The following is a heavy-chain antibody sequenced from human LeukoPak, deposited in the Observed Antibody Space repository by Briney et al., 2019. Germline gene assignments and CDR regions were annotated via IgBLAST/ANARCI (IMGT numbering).Heavy chain of an antibody. CDR3: ARVGPYYSDPQLDY. CDR2: IQPNSGGT. Sequence: ASVKVSCKASGYTFTAYSMHWVRLVPGQGLEWLGWIQPNSGGTHYAQKFLGRVTMTRDTSISTAYMELSRLTSDDTAVYYCARVGPYYSDPQLDYWGQGTLVTVSS. CDR1: GYTFTAYS. D-gene: IGHD2-21*01. V-gene: IGHV1-2*02. J-gene: IGHJ4*02.